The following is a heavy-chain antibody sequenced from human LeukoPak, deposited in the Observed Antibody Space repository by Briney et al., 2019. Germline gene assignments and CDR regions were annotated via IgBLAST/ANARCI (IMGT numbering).Heavy chain of an antibody. V-gene: IGHV3-13*01. Sequence: PGGSLRLSCAASGFTFSSYDMHWVRQATGKGLEWVSAIATTGDTYYPGSVKGRFTISRENAKNSLFLQMNSLRAGDTAVYYCARGARYSNGWYPDYWGQGTLVTVSS. CDR3: ARGARYSNGWYPDY. CDR2: IATTGDT. D-gene: IGHD6-19*01. CDR1: GFTFSSYD. J-gene: IGHJ4*02.